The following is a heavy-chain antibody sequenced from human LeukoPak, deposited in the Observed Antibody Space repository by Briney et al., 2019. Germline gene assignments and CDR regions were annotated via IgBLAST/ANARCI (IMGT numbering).Heavy chain of an antibody. J-gene: IGHJ6*02. CDR3: ASSYCGGDCYPDYYYYYGMDV. D-gene: IGHD2-21*02. CDR2: IIPIFGTA. V-gene: IGHV1-69*13. CDR1: GGTFSSYA. Sequence: SVKVSCKASGGTFSSYAISWVRQAPGQGLVWMGGIIPIFGTANYAQKFQGRVTITADESTSTAYMELSSLRSEDTAVYYCASSYCGGDCYPDYYYYYGMDVWGQGTTVTVSS.